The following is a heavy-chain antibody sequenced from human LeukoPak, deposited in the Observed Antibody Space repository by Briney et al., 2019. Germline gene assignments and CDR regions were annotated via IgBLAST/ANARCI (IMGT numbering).Heavy chain of an antibody. J-gene: IGHJ5*02. D-gene: IGHD3-10*01. CDR2: ISASGTIT. CDR3: ARATTYFYGSVTYDWFDP. CDR1: GFTFSSYE. V-gene: IGHV3-48*03. Sequence: PGGSLRLSCAASGFTFSSYEMNWVRQAPGKGLEWISYISASGTITHYADSVEGRFTISRDNAKNSLYLQMNSLRAEDTAMYYCARATTYFYGSVTYDWFDPWGQGTLVTVSS.